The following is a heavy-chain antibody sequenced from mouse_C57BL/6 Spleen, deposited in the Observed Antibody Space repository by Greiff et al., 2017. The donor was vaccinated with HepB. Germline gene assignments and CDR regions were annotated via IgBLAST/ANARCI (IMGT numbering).Heavy chain of an antibody. D-gene: IGHD2-1*01. CDR2: ISNLAYSI. J-gene: IGHJ4*01. CDR1: GFTFSDYG. V-gene: IGHV5-15*01. Sequence: EVQGVESGGGLVQPGGSLKLSCAASGFTFSDYGMAWVRQAPRKGPEWVAFISNLAYSIYYADTVTGRFTISRENAKNTLYLEMSSLRSEDTAMYYCASLTTRNYYAMDYWGQGTSVTVSS. CDR3: ASLTTRNYYAMDY.